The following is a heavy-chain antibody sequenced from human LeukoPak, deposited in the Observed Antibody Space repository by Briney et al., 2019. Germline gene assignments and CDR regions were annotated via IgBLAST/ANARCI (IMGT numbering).Heavy chain of an antibody. CDR3: ASSGYSYGDFDY. J-gene: IGHJ4*02. Sequence: GSLRLSWAASGFTFRSYWMHWVRQASGKGLVWVSRINSDGSSTSYADSVKGRFTISRDNAKNTLYLQMNSLRAEDTAVYYCASSGYSYGDFDYWGQGTLVTVSS. V-gene: IGHV3-74*01. D-gene: IGHD5-18*01. CDR1: GFTFRSYW. CDR2: INSDGSST.